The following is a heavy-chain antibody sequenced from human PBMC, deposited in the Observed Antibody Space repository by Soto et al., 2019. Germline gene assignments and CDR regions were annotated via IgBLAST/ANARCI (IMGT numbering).Heavy chain of an antibody. J-gene: IGHJ1*01. Sequence: ASVKVSCKASGYTFTSHGIHWVRQAPGEGLEWMGWISAYNGNTNYAQRLQGRVTMTRDTSTSTAYMELRSLTSDDTAVYYCARERDDSRWSSAENLHQWGQGTLVTV. CDR2: ISAYNGNT. D-gene: IGHD6-13*01. V-gene: IGHV1-18*01. CDR1: GYTFTSHG. CDR3: ARERDDSRWSSAENLHQ.